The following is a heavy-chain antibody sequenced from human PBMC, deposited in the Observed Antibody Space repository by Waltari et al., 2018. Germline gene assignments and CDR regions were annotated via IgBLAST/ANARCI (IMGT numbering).Heavy chain of an antibody. V-gene: IGHV4-39*01. D-gene: IGHD2-15*01. J-gene: IGHJ6*03. CDR2: IYSDGDS. Sequence: KGLEWIATIYSDGDSYYNPSLKNRVTISVDTSKNQFSLKVTSVTAADTAVFYCVRQAQDEYHYYYMDAWGKGTTVIVSS. CDR3: VRQAQDEYHYYYMDA.